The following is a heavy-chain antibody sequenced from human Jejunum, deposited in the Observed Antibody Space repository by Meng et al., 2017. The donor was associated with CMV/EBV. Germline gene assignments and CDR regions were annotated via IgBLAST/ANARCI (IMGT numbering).Heavy chain of an antibody. V-gene: IGHV3-74*01. CDR2: IKSDGSST. CDR1: GFTFSSYW. Sequence: SGFTFSSYWMHWVRQAQGQGLVWVSRIKSDGSSTSYADSVKGRFTISRDNAKNTLYLQMNSLRAEDTAVYYCARETSGGFGNDYWGQGTLVTVSS. D-gene: IGHD3-16*01. CDR3: ARETSGGFGNDY. J-gene: IGHJ4*02.